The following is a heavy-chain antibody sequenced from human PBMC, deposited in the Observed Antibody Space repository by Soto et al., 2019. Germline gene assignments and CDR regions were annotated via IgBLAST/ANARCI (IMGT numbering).Heavy chain of an antibody. D-gene: IGHD3-10*01. Sequence: QVQLQQWGAGLLKPSESLSLTCAVHGGSFSGYYWSWIRQSPGKGLEWIGEISHSGSTNYNPSLKSRVTISLDTSKTQFSRKLSSVTAADTAVYYCARGPDGSGIRSPYYNYYMDVWGKGTTVTVSS. V-gene: IGHV4-34*01. CDR2: ISHSGST. CDR3: ARGPDGSGIRSPYYNYYMDV. J-gene: IGHJ6*03. CDR1: GGSFSGYY.